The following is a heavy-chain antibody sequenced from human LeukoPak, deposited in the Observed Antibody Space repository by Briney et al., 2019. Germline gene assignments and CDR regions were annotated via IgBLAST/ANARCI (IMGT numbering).Heavy chain of an antibody. CDR3: AKVTTVTTSDY. Sequence: GGSLRLSCAASGFSFSNAWMNWVRRVPGKGLEWVGRIKSKTDGGTTDYTVPVKGRFTISRDDSKNTLYLQMNSLRAEDTAVYYCAKVTTVTTSDYWGQGTLVTVSS. V-gene: IGHV3-15*01. CDR1: GFSFSNAW. J-gene: IGHJ4*02. D-gene: IGHD4-17*01. CDR2: IKSKTDGGTT.